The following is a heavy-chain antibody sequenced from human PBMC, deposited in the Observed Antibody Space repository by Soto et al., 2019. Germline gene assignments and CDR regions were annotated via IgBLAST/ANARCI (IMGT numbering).Heavy chain of an antibody. V-gene: IGHV3-21*01. CDR2: ISSSSSYI. CDR1: GFTFSSYS. CDR3: AREMPGSSSGGVDY. D-gene: IGHD6-6*01. J-gene: IGHJ4*02. Sequence: EVQLVESGGGLVKPGGSLRLSCAASGFTFSSYSMNWVRQAPGKGLEWVSSISSSSSYIYYADSVKGLFSISRDNAKNSLYLQMNSLRAEDTAVYYCAREMPGSSSGGVDYWGQGTLVTVSS.